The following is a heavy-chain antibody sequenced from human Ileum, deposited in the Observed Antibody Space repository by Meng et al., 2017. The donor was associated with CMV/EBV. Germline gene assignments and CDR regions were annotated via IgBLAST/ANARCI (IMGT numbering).Heavy chain of an antibody. V-gene: IGHV4-4*07. CDR2: IHPTGTT. J-gene: IGHJ5*02. D-gene: IGHD3-10*01. CDR1: GGSLTSYY. Sequence: HLKESGPRLLQPSETLSLTCTVTGGSLTSYYWTWIRQPAGKGLEWIGRIHPTGTTDDNPSLRSRVSMSLDKSKDQFSLKLTSVTAADTAVYYCARAAARGVPVDLWGQGTLVTVSS. CDR3: ARAAARGVPVDL.